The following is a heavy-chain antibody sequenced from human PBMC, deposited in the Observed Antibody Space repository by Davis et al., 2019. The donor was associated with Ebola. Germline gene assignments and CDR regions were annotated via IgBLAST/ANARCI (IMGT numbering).Heavy chain of an antibody. CDR1: GFTFSSYV. J-gene: IGHJ3*02. D-gene: IGHD3-22*01. Sequence: GESLKISCAASGFTFSSYVITWVRQAPGKGPEWVAGITGSSDLTTYADSVRGRFTISRDNSKNTLYLQMNSLRDEDTAVYYCAESFEYDSSGYYSYDAFDIWGQGTMVTVSS. CDR3: AESFEYDSSGYYSYDAFDI. CDR2: ITGSSDLT. V-gene: IGHV3-23*01.